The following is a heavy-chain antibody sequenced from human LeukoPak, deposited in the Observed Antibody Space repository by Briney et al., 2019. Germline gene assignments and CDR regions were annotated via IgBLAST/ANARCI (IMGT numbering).Heavy chain of an antibody. J-gene: IGHJ4*02. CDR2: ISGSGGST. V-gene: IGHV3-23*01. Sequence: GGSLRLSCAASGFTFSSYAMSWVRQAPGKGLEWVSAISGSGGSTYYADSVKGRFTISRDNSKNTLYLQMNSLRAEDTAVYYCAKARRSITMVRGVIAERGCYSDYWGQGTLVTVSS. CDR1: GFTFSSYA. D-gene: IGHD3-10*01. CDR3: AKARRSITMVRGVIAERGCYSDY.